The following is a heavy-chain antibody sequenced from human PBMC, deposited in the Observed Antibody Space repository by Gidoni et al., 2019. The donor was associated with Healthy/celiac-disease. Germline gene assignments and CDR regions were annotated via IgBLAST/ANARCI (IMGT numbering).Heavy chain of an antibody. V-gene: IGHV4-59*08. CDR2: IYYSGST. Sequence: QVQLQESGPGLVKPSETLSLTCTVSGGSISGYYWSWIRQPPGKGLEWIGYIYYSGSTNYNPSLKSRVTISVDTSKNQFSLKLSSVTAADTAVYYCAASMVRGVIDNWFDPWGQGTLVTVSS. CDR1: GGSISGYY. D-gene: IGHD3-10*01. CDR3: AASMVRGVIDNWFDP. J-gene: IGHJ5*02.